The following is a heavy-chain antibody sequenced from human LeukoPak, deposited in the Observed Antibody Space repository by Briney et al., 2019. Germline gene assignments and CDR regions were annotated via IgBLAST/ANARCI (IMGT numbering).Heavy chain of an antibody. D-gene: IGHD3-10*01. J-gene: IGHJ6*04. V-gene: IGHV1-69*06. CDR3: ARDQGFGEFPPRYYYGMDV. CDR2: IIPIFGTA. Sequence: GASVKVSRKASGGTVSSYAISWVRQAPGQRLEWMGGIIPIFGTANYAQKFQSRFTITPDKSTSTAYMELSSLRSEDTAVYYCARDQGFGEFPPRYYYGMDVWGKGTTVTVSS. CDR1: GGTVSSYA.